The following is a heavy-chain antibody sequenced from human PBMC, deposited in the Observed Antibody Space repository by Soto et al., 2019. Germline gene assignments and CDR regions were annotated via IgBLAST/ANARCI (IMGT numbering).Heavy chain of an antibody. D-gene: IGHD2-15*01. J-gene: IGHJ6*02. Sequence: PAGSMRLSCAASGFTLSIYGMHWVRQAPGKGLEWVAVIWYDGSNKYYADSVKGRFTISRDNSKNTLYLQMNSLRAEDTAVYYCAREGTYCSGGSCYSYYYYYYGMDVWGQGTTVTVSS. CDR1: GFTLSIYG. CDR2: IWYDGSNK. CDR3: AREGTYCSGGSCYSYYYYYYGMDV. V-gene: IGHV3-33*01.